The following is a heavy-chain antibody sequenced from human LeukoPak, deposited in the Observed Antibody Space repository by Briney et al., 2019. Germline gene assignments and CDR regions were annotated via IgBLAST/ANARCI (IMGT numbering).Heavy chain of an antibody. D-gene: IGHD6-6*01. CDR3: VRGGGADRPYGLDV. J-gene: IGHJ6*02. CDR2: INSDGTST. CDR1: GFTFSSYW. Sequence: GGSLTLSCVAFGFTFSSYWIHWVRQAPGKGPVWVSRINSDGTSTTYADPVKGRFTISRDSAKNTVYLQMNSLRAEDTAVYYCVRGGGADRPYGLDVWGQGTTVTVSS. V-gene: IGHV3-74*01.